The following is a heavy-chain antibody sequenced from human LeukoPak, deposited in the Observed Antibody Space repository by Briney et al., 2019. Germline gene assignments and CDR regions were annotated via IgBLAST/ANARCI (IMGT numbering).Heavy chain of an antibody. J-gene: IGHJ5*02. V-gene: IGHV1-46*03. CDR1: GYTFTSYY. CDR2: INPSGGST. Sequence: GASVKVSCKPSGYTFTSYYMHWVRQAPGQGLEWMGIINPSGGSTSYAQKFQGRVTMTRDTSTSTVYMELSSLRSEDTAVYYCAREGDYYDSSGPTWFDPWGQGTLVTVSS. CDR3: AREGDYYDSSGPTWFDP. D-gene: IGHD3-22*01.